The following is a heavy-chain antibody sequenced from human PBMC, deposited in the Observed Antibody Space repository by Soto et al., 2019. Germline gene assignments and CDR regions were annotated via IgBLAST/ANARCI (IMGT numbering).Heavy chain of an antibody. J-gene: IGHJ4*02. CDR3: ARVGSCSGGSCYDRPFDY. Sequence: GGSLRLSCTASGFTFSNYYMAWIRQAPGKGLEWLSHMSNSGRSIYYADSVKGRFTISRDNAENSLYLQMNSLRAEDTAIYYCARVGSCSGGSCYDRPFDYWGQGTLVTVSS. V-gene: IGHV3-11*01. CDR1: GFTFSNYY. CDR2: MSNSGRSI. D-gene: IGHD2-15*01.